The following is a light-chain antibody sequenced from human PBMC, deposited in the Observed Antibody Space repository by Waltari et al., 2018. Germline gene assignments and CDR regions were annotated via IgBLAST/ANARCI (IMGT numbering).Light chain of an antibody. Sequence: EIVLTQSPGTLSLSPGERATLSCRASQSVMYNYLAWYQQEPGQATRLLIYGAPSRATGSPHRCSGSTSGTDFTLTISRLEPEDFAVYYCQQYGSSPWTFGQGTKVEIK. CDR3: QQYGSSPWT. V-gene: IGKV3-20*01. CDR1: QSVMYNY. CDR2: GAP. J-gene: IGKJ1*01.